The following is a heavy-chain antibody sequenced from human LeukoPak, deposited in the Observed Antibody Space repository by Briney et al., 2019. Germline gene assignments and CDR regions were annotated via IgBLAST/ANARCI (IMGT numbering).Heavy chain of an antibody. V-gene: IGHV5-51*01. J-gene: IGHJ3*02. CDR1: GYSFTSYW. CDR2: IYPGDSDT. CDR3: ARHVQGVVDAFDI. Sequence: GESLKISCKGSGYSFTSYWIGWVRQMPGEGLEWVGIIYPGDSDTRYSPSFQGQVTISADKSISTAYLQWSSLKASDTAMYYCARHVQGVVDAFDIWGQGTMVTVSS. D-gene: IGHD3-3*01.